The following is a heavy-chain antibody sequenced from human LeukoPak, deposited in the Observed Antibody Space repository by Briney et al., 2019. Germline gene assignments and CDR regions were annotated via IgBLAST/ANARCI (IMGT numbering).Heavy chain of an antibody. CDR2: IYPGDSDT. D-gene: IGHD4-17*01. J-gene: IGHJ4*02. V-gene: IGHV5-51*01. Sequence: GESLKISCKASGYTFNKNYIAWVRQVSGKGLEWMGIIYPGDSDTRYSPSFQGHVTISADESISTAFLQWSSVKATDSAMYYCVRGNQKYGDYVRDWGQGTLVTISS. CDR1: GYTFNKNY. CDR3: VRGNQKYGDYVRD.